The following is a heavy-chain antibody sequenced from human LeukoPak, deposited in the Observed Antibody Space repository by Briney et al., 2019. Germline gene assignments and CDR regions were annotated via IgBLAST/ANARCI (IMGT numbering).Heavy chain of an antibody. V-gene: IGHV4-34*01. Sequence: ASETLSLSCAVYGGSFSGYYWSWIRQPPGKGLEWIGEINHSGSTNYNPSLKSRVTISVDTSKNQFSLKLSSVTAAYTAVYYCARVSVVVVAATLSPGYNWFDPWGQGTLVTVSS. D-gene: IGHD2-15*01. J-gene: IGHJ5*02. CDR2: INHSGST. CDR1: GGSFSGYY. CDR3: ARVSVVVVAATLSPGYNWFDP.